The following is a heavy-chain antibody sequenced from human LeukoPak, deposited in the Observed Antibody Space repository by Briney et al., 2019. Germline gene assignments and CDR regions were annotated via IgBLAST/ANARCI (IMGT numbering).Heavy chain of an antibody. CDR2: IYYSGST. V-gene: IGHV4-31*03. Sequence: PSETLSLTCTVSGGSISSGGYYWSWIRQHPGKGLEWIGYIYYSGSTYYNPSLKSRVTISIDTSKNQFSLKLSSVTAADTAVYYCARGEESYYDFWSGYYSGWFDPWGQGTLSPSPQ. D-gene: IGHD3-3*01. J-gene: IGHJ5*02. CDR1: GGSISSGGYY. CDR3: ARGEESYYDFWSGYYSGWFDP.